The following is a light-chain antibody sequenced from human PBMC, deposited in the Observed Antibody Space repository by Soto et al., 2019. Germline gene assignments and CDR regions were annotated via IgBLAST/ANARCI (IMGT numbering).Light chain of an antibody. V-gene: IGKV1-8*01. CDR3: QQYYSYPWT. J-gene: IGKJ1*01. Sequence: AIRMTQSPSSFSASTGDRVTITCRASQGISSYLAWYQQKPAKAPKLLIYAASTLQSVVPSRCSGSRSGTDFTLTISSLHSEDFATYYCQQYYSYPWTFGRGTKVVIK. CDR1: QGISSY. CDR2: AAS.